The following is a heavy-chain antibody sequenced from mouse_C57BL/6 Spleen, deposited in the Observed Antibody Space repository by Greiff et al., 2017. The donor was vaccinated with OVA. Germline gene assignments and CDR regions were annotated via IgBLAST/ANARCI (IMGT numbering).Heavy chain of an antibody. Sequence: VKVVESGPGLVAPSQSLSITCTVSGFSLTSYGVHWVRQPPGKGLEWLVVIWSDGSTTYNSALKSRLSISKDNSKSQVFLKMNSLQTDDTAMYYCAGSYYGSSSYYAMDYWGQGTSVTVSS. CDR3: AGSYYGSSSYYAMDY. J-gene: IGHJ4*01. CDR2: IWSDGST. CDR1: GFSLTSYG. V-gene: IGHV2-6*03. D-gene: IGHD1-1*01.